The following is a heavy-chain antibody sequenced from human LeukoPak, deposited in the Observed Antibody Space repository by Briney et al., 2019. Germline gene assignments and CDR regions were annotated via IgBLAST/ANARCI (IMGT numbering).Heavy chain of an antibody. J-gene: IGHJ4*02. Sequence: GGSLRLSCVASRFTFSDYAMHWVRQAPGKGLEWVAVIWYDGTTKYYADSVKGRFTISRDNSKNTVFLQMNSLRAEDTAVYYCARGGFCGGTTRPDLLYWGQGTLVTVSS. CDR1: RFTFSDYA. CDR3: ARGGFCGGTTRPDLLY. V-gene: IGHV3-33*01. CDR2: IWYDGTTK. D-gene: IGHD2-15*01.